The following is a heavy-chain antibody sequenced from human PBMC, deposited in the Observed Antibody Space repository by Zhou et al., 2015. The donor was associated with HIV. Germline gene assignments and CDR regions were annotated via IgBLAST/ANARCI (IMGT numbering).Heavy chain of an antibody. V-gene: IGHV1-69*01. CDR2: IIPIFGTA. CDR1: GGTFSSYA. CDR3: ARALSIAAAVIYWYFDL. D-gene: IGHD6-13*01. Sequence: QVQLVQSGAEVKKPGSSVKVSCKASGGTFSSYAISWVRQAPGQGLEWMGGIIPIFGTANYAQKFQGRVTITADESTSTAYMELSSLRSEDTAVYYCARALSIAAAVIYWYFDLWGRGTLVTVSS. J-gene: IGHJ2*01.